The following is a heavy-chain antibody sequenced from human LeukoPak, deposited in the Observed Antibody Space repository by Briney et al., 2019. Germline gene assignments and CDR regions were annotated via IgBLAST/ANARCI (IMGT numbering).Heavy chain of an antibody. CDR3: ARGLAARRRGYFDY. Sequence: SETLSLTRTVSGGSISSSSYYWGWIRQPPGKGLEWIGSIYYSGSTYYNPSLKSRVTISVDTSKNQFSLKLSSVTAADTAVYYCARGLAARRRGYFDYWGQGTLVTVSS. CDR2: IYYSGST. D-gene: IGHD6-6*01. CDR1: GGSISSSSYY. V-gene: IGHV4-39*01. J-gene: IGHJ4*02.